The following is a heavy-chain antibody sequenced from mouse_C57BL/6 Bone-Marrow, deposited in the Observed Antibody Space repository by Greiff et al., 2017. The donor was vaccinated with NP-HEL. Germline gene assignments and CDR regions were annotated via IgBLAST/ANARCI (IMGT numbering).Heavy chain of an antibody. J-gene: IGHJ3*01. V-gene: IGHV1-50*01. CDR1: GYTFTTYW. CDR2: IDPSDSYT. CDR3: AIKAYYGRSYEFAY. D-gene: IGHD1-1*01. Sequence: QVQLQQPGAELVKPGASVKLSCKASGYTFTTYWMQWVKQRPGQGLEWIGEIDPSDSYTKYNQKFKGKATLTVNTSSSTANMQLSSLPSEDSAVYYCAIKAYYGRSYEFAYWGQGTLVTVSA.